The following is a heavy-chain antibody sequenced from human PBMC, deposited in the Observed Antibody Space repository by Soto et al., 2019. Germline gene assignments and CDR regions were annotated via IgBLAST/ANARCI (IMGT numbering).Heavy chain of an antibody. CDR2: IIPIFGTA. D-gene: IGHD3-22*01. CDR1: GGTFSSYV. CDR3: ARDLIVGNWFDP. V-gene: IGHV1-69*13. J-gene: IGHJ5*02. Sequence: SVKVSCKASGGTFSSYVISWVRQAPGQGLEWMGGIIPIFGTANYAQKFQGRVTITADESTSTAYMELSSLRSEDTAVYYCARDLIVGNWFDPWGQGTLVTVSS.